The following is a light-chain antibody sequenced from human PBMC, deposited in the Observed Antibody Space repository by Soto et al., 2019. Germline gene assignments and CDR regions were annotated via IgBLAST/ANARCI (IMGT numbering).Light chain of an antibody. CDR3: LLSFSGANWV. J-gene: IGLJ3*02. Sequence: QAVVTQEPSLPVSPGGTVTLTCGSSTGAVTSGHYPYWFQQKPGQAPRTLIYDTTNKHSWTPARFSGSLLGGKAALTLSGAQPEDEADYYCLLSFSGANWVFGGGTKLTVL. V-gene: IGLV7-46*01. CDR2: DTT. CDR1: TGAVTSGHY.